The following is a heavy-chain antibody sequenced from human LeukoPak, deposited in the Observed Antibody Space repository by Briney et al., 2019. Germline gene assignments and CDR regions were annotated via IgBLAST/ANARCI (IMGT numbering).Heavy chain of an antibody. J-gene: IGHJ6*02. D-gene: IGHD3-10*01. V-gene: IGHV1-8*03. CDR1: GYTFTSYD. CDR2: MNPNSGNT. CDR3: ASGADYYGDV. Sequence: GASVKVSCKASGYTFTSYDINWVRQATGQGLEWMGWMNPNSGNTGYAQKFQGRVTITADKSTSTAYMELSSLRSEDTAVYYCASGADYYGDVWGQGTTVTVSS.